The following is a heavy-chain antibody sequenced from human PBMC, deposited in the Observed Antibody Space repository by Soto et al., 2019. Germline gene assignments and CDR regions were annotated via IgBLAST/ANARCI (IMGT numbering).Heavy chain of an antibody. D-gene: IGHD1-26*01. CDR2: ISAYNGNT. V-gene: IGHV1-18*04. CDR1: CYTFTSYG. CDR3: ARDLFDSGSYPDNWFDP. J-gene: IGHJ5*02. Sequence: ASGKVSCKASCYTFTSYGISWVRQAPGQGLEWMGWISAYNGNTNYAQKLQGRVTMTTDTSTSTAYMELRSLRSDDTAVYYCARDLFDSGSYPDNWFDPWGQGTLVTVSS.